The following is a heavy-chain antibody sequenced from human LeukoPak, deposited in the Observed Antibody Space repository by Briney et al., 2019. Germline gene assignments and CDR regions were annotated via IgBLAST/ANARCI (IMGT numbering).Heavy chain of an antibody. J-gene: IGHJ4*02. CDR1: GGSISSYY. CDR2: IYYSGST. CDR3: GTSRDGSKVDY. Sequence: PSETLSLTCTVSGGSISSYYWSWIRQPPGKGLEWIGYIYYSGSTNYNPSLKSRVTISVDTSKNQFSLKLSSMTAADTAVYYCGTSRDGSKVDYWGQGTLVTVSS. D-gene: IGHD5-24*01. V-gene: IGHV4-59*12.